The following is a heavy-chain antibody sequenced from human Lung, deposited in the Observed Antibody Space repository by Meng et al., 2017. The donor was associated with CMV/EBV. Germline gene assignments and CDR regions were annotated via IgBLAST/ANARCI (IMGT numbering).Heavy chain of an antibody. V-gene: IGHV1-46*01. CDR3: ARDLGYSSSWYFQYYFDC. J-gene: IGHJ4*02. Sequence: ASXXVSXKASGYTITNYYIHWVRQAPGQGLEWMGIINPSDNTTIYAQKFQGRVTMTRDTSTSTVYMELSSLRSDDTALYYCARDLGYSSSWYFQYYFDCWGQGXLVTVSS. CDR1: GYTITNYY. CDR2: INPSDNTT. D-gene: IGHD6-13*01.